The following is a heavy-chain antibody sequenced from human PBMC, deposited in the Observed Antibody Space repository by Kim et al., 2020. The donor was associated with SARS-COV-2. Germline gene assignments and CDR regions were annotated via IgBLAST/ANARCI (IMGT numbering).Heavy chain of an antibody. D-gene: IGHD6-13*01. Sequence: YNPSLKSRVTISVDTSKNQFSLKLSSVTAADTAMYYCASQYSSSWFRIDYWGQGTLVTVSS. CDR3: ASQYSSSWFRIDY. J-gene: IGHJ4*02. V-gene: IGHV4-61*07.